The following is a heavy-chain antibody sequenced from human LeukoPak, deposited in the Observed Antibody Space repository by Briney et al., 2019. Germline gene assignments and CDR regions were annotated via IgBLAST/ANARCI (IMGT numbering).Heavy chain of an antibody. CDR1: GFTFSSYS. CDR3: AKGSPYVKYCSGGSCYPSYW. CDR2: ISGSGGST. J-gene: IGHJ4*02. D-gene: IGHD2-15*01. Sequence: GGSLRLSCAASGFTFSSYSMNWVRQAPGKGLEWVSAISGSGGSTYYADSVKGRFTISRDNSKNTLYLQMNSLRAEDTAVYYCAKGSPYVKYCSGGSCYPSYWWGQGTLVTVSS. V-gene: IGHV3-23*01.